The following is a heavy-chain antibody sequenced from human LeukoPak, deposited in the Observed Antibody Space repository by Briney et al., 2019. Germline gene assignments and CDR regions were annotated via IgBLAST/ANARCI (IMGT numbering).Heavy chain of an antibody. V-gene: IGHV3-49*04. D-gene: IGHD2-2*01. CDR2: IRSKAYGGTT. CDR3: TRAAAKLNWFDP. CDR1: GFTFGDYA. J-gene: IGHJ5*02. Sequence: GGSLRLSCTVSGFTFGDYAMSWVRQAPGKGLEWVGFIRSKAYGGTTEYAASVKGRFTISRDDSKSIAYLQMNSLKTEDTAVYYCTRAAAKLNWFDPWGQGTLVTVSS.